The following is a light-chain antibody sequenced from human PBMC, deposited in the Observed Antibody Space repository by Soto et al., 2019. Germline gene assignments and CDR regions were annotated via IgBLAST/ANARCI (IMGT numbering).Light chain of an antibody. Sequence: EIVLTQSPATLSVSPGERVTLSCRASQNLHSFLNWYQQRPGHAPSPLIYDGSKRAAGVPDRISGDGSGTDYTLTISSLEPQDFAVYYFQQRTRWTMTFGPGTLLQI. V-gene: IGKV3-11*01. CDR2: DGS. J-gene: IGKJ5*01. CDR3: QQRTRWTMT. CDR1: QNLHSF.